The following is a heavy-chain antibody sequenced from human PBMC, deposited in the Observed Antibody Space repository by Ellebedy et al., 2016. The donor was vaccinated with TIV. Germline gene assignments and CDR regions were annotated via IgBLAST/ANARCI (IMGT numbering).Heavy chain of an antibody. V-gene: IGHV4-39*01. Sequence: MPSETLSLTCSVSGGSVSSTRYYWAWIRQPPGKGLEYIGSVYYSGSPYSPSFKSRVTLSADTSKNQFSLNLRTATAADTAVYYCARTDPWQPIDDWGQGILVSVSS. CDR3: ARTDPWQPIDD. CDR2: VYYSGSP. D-gene: IGHD2-21*02. CDR1: GGSVSSTRYY. J-gene: IGHJ4*02.